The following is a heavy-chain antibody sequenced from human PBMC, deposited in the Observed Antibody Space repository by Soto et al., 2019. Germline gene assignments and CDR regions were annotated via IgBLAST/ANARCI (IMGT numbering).Heavy chain of an antibody. CDR1: GGTFSSYT. CDR3: ARVGLTGDYYDSSGLYNIDDAFDI. J-gene: IGHJ3*02. Sequence: SVKVSCKASGGTFSSYTISWVRQAPGQGLEWMGRIIPILGIANYAQKFQGRVTITADKSTSTAYMELSSLRSEDTAVYYCARVGLTGDYYDSSGLYNIDDAFDIWG. D-gene: IGHD3-22*01. CDR2: IIPILGIA. V-gene: IGHV1-69*02.